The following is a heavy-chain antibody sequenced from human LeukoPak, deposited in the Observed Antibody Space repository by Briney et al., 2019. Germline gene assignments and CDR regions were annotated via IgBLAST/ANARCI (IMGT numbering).Heavy chain of an antibody. CDR2: IYRVGST. CDR1: GFTVSGYY. Sequence: GGSLRLSCAAFGFTVSGYYMTWVRQAPGKGLEWVSVIYRVGSTFYADSVKGRFTISRDNSKNTLYLQLNSLRTEDTAVYYCVRDTDDTSSRYFDLWGQGTLVTVSS. V-gene: IGHV3-66*02. J-gene: IGHJ4*02. CDR3: VRDTDDTSSRYFDL. D-gene: IGHD6-6*01.